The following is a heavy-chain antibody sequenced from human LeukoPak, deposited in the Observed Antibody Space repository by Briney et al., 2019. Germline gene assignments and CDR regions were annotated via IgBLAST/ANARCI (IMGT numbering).Heavy chain of an antibody. J-gene: IGHJ4*02. CDR2: ISAYNGNT. CDR3: ARESMVRGVLDY. D-gene: IGHD3-10*01. CDR1: GGTFSSYA. Sequence: GASVKVSCKASGGTFSSYAISWVRQAPGQGLEWMGWISAYNGNTNYAQKLQGRVTMTTDTSTSTAYMELRSLRSDDTAVYYCARESMVRGVLDYWGQGTLVTVSS. V-gene: IGHV1-18*01.